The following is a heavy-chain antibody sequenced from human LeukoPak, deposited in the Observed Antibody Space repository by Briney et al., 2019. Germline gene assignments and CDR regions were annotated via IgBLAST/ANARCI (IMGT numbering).Heavy chain of an antibody. CDR1: GGSISNNNW. CDR2: IYHSGST. CDR3: ASAEPRGIIWYPY. Sequence: PSGTLSLTCAVSGGSISNNNWWSWVRQPPGKGLEWIGEIYHSGSTNYNPSLKSRVTMSVDKSKNQFSLKLSSVTAADTAVYYCASAEPRGIIWYPYWGQGTLVTVSS. J-gene: IGHJ4*02. V-gene: IGHV4-4*02. D-gene: IGHD6-13*01.